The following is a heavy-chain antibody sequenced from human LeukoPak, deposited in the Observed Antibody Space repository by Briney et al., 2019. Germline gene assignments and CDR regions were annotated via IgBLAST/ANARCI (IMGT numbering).Heavy chain of an antibody. Sequence: PGGSLRLSCAASGFTSISYAMNWVRQAPGKGLEWVSTITGIGLHTYYGDSVKGRFTISRDNSRNTVYLEMNSLRAEDTAFYYCPKGMRSPLNWGQGTLVTVSS. CDR3: PKGMRSPLN. CDR2: ITGIGLHT. CDR1: GFTSISYA. J-gene: IGHJ4*02. D-gene: IGHD4/OR15-4a*01. V-gene: IGHV3-23*01.